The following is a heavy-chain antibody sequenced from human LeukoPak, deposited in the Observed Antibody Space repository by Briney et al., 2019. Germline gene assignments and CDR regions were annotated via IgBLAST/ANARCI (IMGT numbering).Heavy chain of an antibody. Sequence: SETLSLTCTVSGGSISSGSHYWSWIRQPAGKGLEWIGRIYTSGSTNYNPSLKGRVTISVDTSKNQFSLRLSSVTAADTAVYYCAGGTVLLWFGELLPDAFDIWGQGTMVTVSS. V-gene: IGHV4-61*02. J-gene: IGHJ3*02. CDR3: AGGTVLLWFGELLPDAFDI. D-gene: IGHD3-10*01. CDR2: IYTSGST. CDR1: GGSISSGSHY.